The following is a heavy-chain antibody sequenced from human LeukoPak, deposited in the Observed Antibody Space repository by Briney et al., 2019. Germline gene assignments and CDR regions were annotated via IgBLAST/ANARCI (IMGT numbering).Heavy chain of an antibody. J-gene: IGHJ6*02. CDR2: IGTAGDT. CDR1: GFTLSGYD. D-gene: IGHD6-19*01. CDR3: ARAGYSSGWSPYYGMDV. V-gene: IGHV3-13*04. Sequence: GGSLRLSCAASGFTLSGYDMHWVRHATGKGLEWVSVIGTAGDTYYPGSVKGRFTISRENAKNSLYLQMNSLRAGDTAVNYCARAGYSSGWSPYYGMDVWGQGTTVTVSS.